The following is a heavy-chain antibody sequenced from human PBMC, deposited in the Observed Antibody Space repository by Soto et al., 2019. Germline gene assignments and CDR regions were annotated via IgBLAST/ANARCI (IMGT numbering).Heavy chain of an antibody. Sequence: SETLSLTCTVSGGSISSSSYYWGWIRQPPGKGLEWIGSIYYSGSTYYNPSLKSRVTISVDTSKNQFSLKLSSVTAADTAVYYCAREFPGPGINWFDPWGQGTLVTVSS. CDR3: AREFPGPGINWFDP. D-gene: IGHD3-3*02. J-gene: IGHJ5*02. CDR1: GGSISSSSYY. V-gene: IGHV4-39*07. CDR2: IYYSGST.